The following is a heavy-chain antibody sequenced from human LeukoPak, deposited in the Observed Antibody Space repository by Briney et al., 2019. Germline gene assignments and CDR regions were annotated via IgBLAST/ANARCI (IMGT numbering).Heavy chain of an antibody. D-gene: IGHD3-22*01. CDR3: ARGGDYYDSSGSYKYYFDY. J-gene: IGHJ4*02. CDR1: GYTFTSYG. V-gene: IGHV1-18*01. Sequence: ASVKVSCKASGYTFTSYGISWVRQAPGQGLEWMGWISAYNGNTNYAQKLQGRVTMTTDTSTSTAYMELRSLRSDDTAVYYCARGGDYYDSSGSYKYYFDYWGQGTLVTVSS. CDR2: ISAYNGNT.